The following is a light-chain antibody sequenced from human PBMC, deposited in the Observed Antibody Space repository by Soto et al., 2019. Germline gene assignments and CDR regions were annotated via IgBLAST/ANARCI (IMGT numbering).Light chain of an antibody. J-gene: IGLJ2*01. CDR2: VNSDGSH. CDR3: QTWGTGVV. Sequence: QPVLTQSPSASASLGASVKLTCTLSSGHSSNAIAWHQQQPEKGPRFLMKVNSDGSHSKGDGIPDRFSGSSSGAERYLTISSLQSEDEADYYCQTWGTGVVFGGGTKLTVL. V-gene: IGLV4-69*01. CDR1: SGHSSNA.